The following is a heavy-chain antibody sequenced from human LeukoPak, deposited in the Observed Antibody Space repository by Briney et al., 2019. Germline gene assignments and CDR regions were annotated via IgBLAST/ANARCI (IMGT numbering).Heavy chain of an antibody. CDR2: IYYSGST. J-gene: IGHJ6*02. Sequence: SETLSLTCTVSGGSISSHFWSWVRQPPGKGLEWIGYIYYSGSTNYNPSLKSRVTISVDTSKNQFSLKLSSVTAADTAVYYCARGNPLSGSYYYYYGMDVWGQGTTVTVSS. CDR3: ARGNPLSGSYYYYYGMDV. V-gene: IGHV4-59*11. D-gene: IGHD1-26*01. CDR1: GGSISSHF.